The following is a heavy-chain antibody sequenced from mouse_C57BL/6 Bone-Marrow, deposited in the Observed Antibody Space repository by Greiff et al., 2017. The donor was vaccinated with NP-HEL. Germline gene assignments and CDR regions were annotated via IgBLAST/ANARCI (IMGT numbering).Heavy chain of an antibody. CDR3: TRSYGYFDV. Sequence: VQLQQSGAELVRPGASVKLSCTASGFNIKDDYMHWVKQRPEQGLEWIGWIDPENGDTEYASKFQGKATITADPSSNTAYLQLSSLTSEDTAVYYCTRSYGYFDVWGTGTTVTVSS. J-gene: IGHJ1*03. V-gene: IGHV14-4*01. CDR2: IDPENGDT. CDR1: GFNIKDDY.